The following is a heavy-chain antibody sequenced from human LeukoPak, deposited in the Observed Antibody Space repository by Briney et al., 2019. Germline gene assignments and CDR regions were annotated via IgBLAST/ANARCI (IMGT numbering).Heavy chain of an antibody. Sequence: GSLRLSCAASGFTFSSYGMHWVRQAPGKGLEWVAVIWYDGSNKYYADSVKGRFTISRDNSKNTLYLQMNSLRAEDTAVYYCARDLGVTSSRNWFDPWGQGALVTVSS. J-gene: IGHJ5*02. CDR1: GFTFSSYG. V-gene: IGHV3-33*01. D-gene: IGHD3-16*01. CDR3: ARDLGVTSSRNWFDP. CDR2: IWYDGSNK.